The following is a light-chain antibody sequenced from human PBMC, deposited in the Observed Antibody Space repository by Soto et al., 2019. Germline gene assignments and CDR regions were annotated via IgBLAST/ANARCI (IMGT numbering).Light chain of an antibody. CDR1: QSVSSF. CDR3: QQYGTSPKT. Sequence: EVVLTQSPDTLSLSPGERATLSCRASQSVSSFLAWYQQKPGQAPRLLMFGASNRATGIPDRFSGSGSGTDFTLTISRLEPEDFAVYYCQQYGTSPKTFGQGTKVDIK. V-gene: IGKV3-20*01. J-gene: IGKJ1*01. CDR2: GAS.